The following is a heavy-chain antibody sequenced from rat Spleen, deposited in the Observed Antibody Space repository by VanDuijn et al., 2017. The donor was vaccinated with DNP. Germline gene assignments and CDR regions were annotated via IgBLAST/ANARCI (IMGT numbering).Heavy chain of an antibody. CDR1: GLTFTNYD. V-gene: IGHV5-25*01. CDR2: ITTSGGAT. Sequence: EVQLVESGGGLVQPGRSLKLSCAASGLTFTNYDMVWVRQAPTKGLEWVATITTSGGATYYRDSVKGRFNVSRKNAESTLYLQMDSLRSDDTATYYCATAIGDYWGQGVMVTVSS. D-gene: IGHD1-2*01. J-gene: IGHJ2*01. CDR3: ATAIGDY.